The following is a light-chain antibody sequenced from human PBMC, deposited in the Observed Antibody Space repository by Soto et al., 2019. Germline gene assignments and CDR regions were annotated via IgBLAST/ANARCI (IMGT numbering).Light chain of an antibody. V-gene: IGLV2-8*01. J-gene: IGLJ1*01. CDR1: SSDVGGYHY. CDR3: CSYAGSNWGYV. CDR2: KVS. Sequence: QSALTQPASASGSPGQSVTISCTGTSSDVGGYHYVSWYQHQPGKAPKLIIYKVSQWPSGVSDRFSASKSGNTASLTISGLQAEDEADYYCCSYAGSNWGYVFGTGTKVTVL.